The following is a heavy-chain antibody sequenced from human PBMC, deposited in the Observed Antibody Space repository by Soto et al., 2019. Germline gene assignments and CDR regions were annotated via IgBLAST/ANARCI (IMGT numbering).Heavy chain of an antibody. Sequence: QVQLQESGPGLVKPSETLSLTCTVSGGSISSYYWSWIRQPAGKGLEWIGRIYTSGSTNYNPSLKSQVALSVDTSKNQFSLKLSSVTAADTAVYYCARDATRGIPMVRGVATDPNWFDPWGQGTLVTVSS. J-gene: IGHJ5*02. CDR1: GGSISSYY. CDR3: ARDATRGIPMVRGVATDPNWFDP. V-gene: IGHV4-4*07. D-gene: IGHD3-10*01. CDR2: IYTSGST.